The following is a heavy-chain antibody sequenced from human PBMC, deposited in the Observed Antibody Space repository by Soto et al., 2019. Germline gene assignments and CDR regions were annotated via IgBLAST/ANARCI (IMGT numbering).Heavy chain of an antibody. V-gene: IGHV3-30-3*01. CDR1: GFTFSAYT. J-gene: IGHJ3*02. CDR2: ISYDGNNE. CDR3: ARDGYSGRSDGFDI. D-gene: IGHD1-26*01. Sequence: QVQLVESGGGVVQPGRSLRLSCAASGFTFSAYTMHWVRQPPGKGLEWVAVISYDGNNERYTDPVKGRFTVSGDNSKSTLYLQMNSLKSEYTAVYYCARDGYSGRSDGFDIWGQGTMVTVSS.